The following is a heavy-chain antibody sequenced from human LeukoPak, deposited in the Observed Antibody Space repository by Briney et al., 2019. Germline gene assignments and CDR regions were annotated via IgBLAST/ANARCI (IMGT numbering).Heavy chain of an antibody. J-gene: IGHJ4*02. V-gene: IGHV1-69*05. CDR1: GGTFSSYA. CDR3: ASTMGWLQLRGPFDY. Sequence: SVKVSCKASGGTFSSYAISWVRQAPRQGLEWMGGIIPIFGTANYAQKFQGRVTITTDESTSTAYMELSSLRSEDTAVYYCASTMGWLQLRGPFDYWGQGTLVTVSS. D-gene: IGHD5-24*01. CDR2: IIPIFGTA.